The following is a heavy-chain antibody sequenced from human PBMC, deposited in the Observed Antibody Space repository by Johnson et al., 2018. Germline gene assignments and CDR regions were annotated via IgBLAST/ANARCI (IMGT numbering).Heavy chain of an antibody. CDR3: AREAYYGVDM. CDR2: ISYDGSKK. D-gene: IGHD2-21*01. J-gene: IGHJ3*02. V-gene: IGHV3-30-3*01. Sequence: QLQESGGGVVQPGRSLRLSCAVSGFTFNNYAMHWVRQAPGKGLEWVAIISYDGSKKYSADSVKGRFTISRDNSKNTVYLQMNSPRAEDTAGYYCAREAYYGVDMWGQGTMVTVSS. CDR1: GFTFNNYA.